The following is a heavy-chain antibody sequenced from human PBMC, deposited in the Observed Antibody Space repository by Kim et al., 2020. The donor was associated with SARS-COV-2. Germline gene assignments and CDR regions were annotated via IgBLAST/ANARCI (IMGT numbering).Heavy chain of an antibody. CDR2: ISAYNGNT. CDR1: GYTFTSYG. D-gene: IGHD3-10*01. J-gene: IGHJ4*02. V-gene: IGHV1-18*04. CDR3: AREPLLWFGESEYYFDY. Sequence: ASVKVSCKASGYTFTSYGISWVRQAPGQGLEWMGWISAYNGNTNYAQKLQGRVTMTTDTSTSTAYMELRSLRSDDTAVYYCAREPLLWFGESEYYFDYWGQGTLVTVSS.